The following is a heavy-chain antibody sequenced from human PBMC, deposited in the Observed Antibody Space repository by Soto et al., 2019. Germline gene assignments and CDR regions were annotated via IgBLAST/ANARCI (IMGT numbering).Heavy chain of an antibody. D-gene: IGHD6-13*01. CDR2: IIPILGIA. J-gene: IGHJ4*01. V-gene: IGHV1-69*04. CDR3: ARDMAYDFSGSWYFDY. Sequence: SVQVSCPASGLTFSSYTMDWVRQAPGQGLEWMGRIIPILGIANYAQKFQGRVTITADKSTSTAYMELSSLRSEDTAVYYCARDMAYDFSGSWYFDYWG. CDR1: GLTFSSYT.